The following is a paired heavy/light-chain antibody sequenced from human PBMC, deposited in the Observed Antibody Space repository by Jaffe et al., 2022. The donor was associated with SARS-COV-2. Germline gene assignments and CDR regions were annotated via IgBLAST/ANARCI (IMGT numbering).Heavy chain of an antibody. J-gene: IGHJ4*02. D-gene: IGHD3-22*01. CDR3: ARFASGSWYYFDY. CDR1: GGSISSYY. Sequence: QVQLQESGPGLVKPSETLSLTCTVSGGSISSYYWSWIRQPPGKGLEWIGYIHNSGSTNYNPSLKSRVTISVDTSKNQVSLKLSSMTAADTAVYYCARFASGSWYYFDYWGQGTLVTVSS. CDR2: IHNSGST. V-gene: IGHV4-59*01.
Light chain of an antibody. CDR2: GAS. CDR1: QSISSN. J-gene: IGKJ2*01. V-gene: IGKV3-15*01. CDR3: QQYNNWPPYT. Sequence: EIVMTQSPATLSVSPGERATLSCRASQSISSNLAWYQQKPGQAARLLIYGASTRATGIPARFSGSGSGTEFTLTISSLQSEDFAVYYCQQYNNWPPYTFGQGTKLEIK.